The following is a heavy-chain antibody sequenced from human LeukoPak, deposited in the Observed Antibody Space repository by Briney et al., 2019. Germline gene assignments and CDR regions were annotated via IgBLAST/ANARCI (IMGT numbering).Heavy chain of an antibody. Sequence: ASVKVSCKASGGTFSSYAISWVRQAPGQGLEWMGGIIPIFGTTNYAQKFQDRVTITADKSTSTAYMELSSLRSEDTAVYYCARVPSSGYYYTSGVYWGQGTLVTVSS. CDR3: ARVPSSGYYYTSGVY. D-gene: IGHD3-22*01. CDR2: IIPIFGTT. J-gene: IGHJ4*02. V-gene: IGHV1-69*06. CDR1: GGTFSSYA.